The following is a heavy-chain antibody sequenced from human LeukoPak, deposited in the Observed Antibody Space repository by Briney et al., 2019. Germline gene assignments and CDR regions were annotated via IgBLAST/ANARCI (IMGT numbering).Heavy chain of an antibody. CDR1: GFTFSSYS. V-gene: IGHV3-48*01. J-gene: IGHJ4*02. CDR3: ARGVIPDDY. CDR2: ISSSSSTI. Sequence: PGGSLRLSCAASGFTFSSYSMNWVRQAPGKGLEWVSYISSSSSTIYYADSVKGRFTISRDNSKNTLYLQMNSLRAEDTAVYYCARGVIPDDYWGQGTLVTVSS. D-gene: IGHD3-16*02.